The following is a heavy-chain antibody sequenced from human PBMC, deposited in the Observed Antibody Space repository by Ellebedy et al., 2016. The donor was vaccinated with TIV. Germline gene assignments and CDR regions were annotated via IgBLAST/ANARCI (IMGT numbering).Heavy chain of an antibody. V-gene: IGHV3-23*01. D-gene: IGHD4-17*01. Sequence: GESLKISCAASGFTFSNYAMSWVRQAPEKGLEWVSSISGSGGNTYYADSVKGRFTISRDNSKDTVYLQMNSLRAEDTAVYYCARDRHGDDAPGAYGVDVWGQGITVTVSS. CDR1: GFTFSNYA. CDR2: ISGSGGNT. CDR3: ARDRHGDDAPGAYGVDV. J-gene: IGHJ6*02.